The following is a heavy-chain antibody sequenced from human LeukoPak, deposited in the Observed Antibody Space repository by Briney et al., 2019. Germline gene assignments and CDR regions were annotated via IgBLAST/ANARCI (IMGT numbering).Heavy chain of an antibody. CDR1: GGSISSYY. D-gene: IGHD3-16*01. V-gene: IGHV4-59*08. CDR3: ARHAYPTSFDI. J-gene: IGHJ3*02. Sequence: SETLSLTCTVSGGSISSYYWSWIRQPPGKGQEWIGYIYYSGSTNYNPSLKSRVTISVDTSKNQFSLKLSSVTAADTAVYYCARHAYPTSFDIWGQGTMVTVSS. CDR2: IYYSGST.